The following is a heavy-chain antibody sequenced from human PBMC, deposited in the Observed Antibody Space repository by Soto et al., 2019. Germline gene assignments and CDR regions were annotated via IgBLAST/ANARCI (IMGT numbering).Heavy chain of an antibody. J-gene: IGHJ4*02. D-gene: IGHD4-17*01. CDR1: GFTFSDYY. CDR3: ARAPDDYATDY. CDR2: ISSSSSYT. V-gene: IGHV3-11*06. Sequence: PGGSLRLSCAASGFTFSDYYMILIRHSPGKGLEWVSYISSSSSYTNYADSVKGRFTISRDNAKNSLYLQMNSLRAEDTAVYYCARAPDDYATDYWGQGTLVTVSS.